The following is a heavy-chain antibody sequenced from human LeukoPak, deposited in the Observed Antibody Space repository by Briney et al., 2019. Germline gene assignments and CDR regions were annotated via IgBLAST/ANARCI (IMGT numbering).Heavy chain of an antibody. CDR2: ISYDGRNK. Sequence: GGSLRLSCAASGFTYSSYAMHGVRQAPGRGREGVAVISYDGRNKYYADSVQGRFPFPRDNSKTTLYLQMNCLGADPTAVYYCAIRGFVGSTRWSWFAPWGQGTLVTVSS. D-gene: IGHD1-26*01. V-gene: IGHV3-30*04. CDR3: AIRGFVGSTRWSWFAP. J-gene: IGHJ5*02. CDR1: GFTYSSYA.